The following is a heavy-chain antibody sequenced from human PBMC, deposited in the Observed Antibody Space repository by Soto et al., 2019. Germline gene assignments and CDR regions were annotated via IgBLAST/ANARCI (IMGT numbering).Heavy chain of an antibody. D-gene: IGHD1-1*01. CDR2: INPSGGST. CDR3: ALLEVHAGRRGGYDAFDI. J-gene: IGHJ3*02. CDR1: GYRFTSYY. Sequence: GASVKLSCEASGYRFTSYYMHWVRQAPRQGLEWMGIINPSGGSTSYAQKFQGRVTMTRDTSTSTVYMELSSLRSEDTAVYYCALLEVHAGRRGGYDAFDIWGQGTMVTVSS. V-gene: IGHV1-46*03.